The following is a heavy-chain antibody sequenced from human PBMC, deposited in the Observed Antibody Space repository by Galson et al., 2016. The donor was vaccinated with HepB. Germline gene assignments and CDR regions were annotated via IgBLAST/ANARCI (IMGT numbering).Heavy chain of an antibody. J-gene: IGHJ4*02. CDR1: GFPFSPYA. D-gene: IGHD3-16*02. Sequence: SLRLSCAASGFPFSPYAMSWVRQPPGQGLEWVSTLSGSGDVTHHADSVEGRFTISRDNSKSTLYLQMNSLRVEDTARYYCARSGVWGTHRSPDYWGQGTLVTVSS. CDR3: ARSGVWGTHRSPDY. V-gene: IGHV3-23*01. CDR2: LSGSGDVT.